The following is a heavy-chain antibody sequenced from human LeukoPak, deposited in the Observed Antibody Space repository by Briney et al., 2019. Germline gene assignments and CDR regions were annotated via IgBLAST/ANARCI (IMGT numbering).Heavy chain of an antibody. V-gene: IGHV3-9*01. CDR1: GFTFDDYA. J-gene: IGHJ4*02. CDR2: ISWNSGSI. CDR3: AKDMAQQLVLAVDY. D-gene: IGHD6-13*01. Sequence: GGSLRLSCAASGFTFDDYAMHWVRQAPGKGLEWVSGISWNSGSIGYADSVKGRFTISRDNAKNSLYLQMNSLRAEDTALYYCAKDMAQQLVLAVDYWGQGTLVTVFS.